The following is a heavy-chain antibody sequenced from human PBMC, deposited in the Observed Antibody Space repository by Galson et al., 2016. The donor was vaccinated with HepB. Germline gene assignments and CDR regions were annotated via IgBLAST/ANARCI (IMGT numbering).Heavy chain of an antibody. CDR2: INAGSGNT. CDR3: ARGTAVPNY. J-gene: IGHJ4*02. CDR1: GYTFSNYA. Sequence: SVKVSCKASGYTFSNYAMHWVRQAPGQRLEWMGWINAGSGNTKTSQKFQDRITITRDTSASTAYLEVNNLRSEDTAVYYCARGTAVPNYWGQGTLVTVSS. V-gene: IGHV1-3*01. D-gene: IGHD2-21*02.